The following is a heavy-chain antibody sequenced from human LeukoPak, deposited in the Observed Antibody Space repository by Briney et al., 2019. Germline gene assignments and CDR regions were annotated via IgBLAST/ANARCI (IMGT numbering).Heavy chain of an antibody. CDR1: GFTLSSNA. Sequence: GGSLRLSCAASGFTLSSNAMSWVRQAPGKGLEWVSAISGSGGSTYYADSVKGRFTISRDNSKNTLYLQMNSLRAEDTAVYYCAKAIVATNGYYYYYMDVWGKGTTVTVSS. J-gene: IGHJ6*03. V-gene: IGHV3-23*01. CDR2: ISGSGGST. CDR3: AKAIVATNGYYYYYMDV. D-gene: IGHD5-12*01.